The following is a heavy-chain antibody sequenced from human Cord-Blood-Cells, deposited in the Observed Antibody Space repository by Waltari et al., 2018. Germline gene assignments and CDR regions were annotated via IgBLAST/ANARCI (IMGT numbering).Heavy chain of an antibody. Sequence: QVTLRESGPALVKPTQTLTLTCTFSGFSLSTSGMCVSWIRQPPGKALEWLARIDWDDDKYYSTSLKTRLTISKDTAKNQVVLTMTNMDPVDTATYYCARSLYDRSGYYFDYWGQGTLVTVSS. J-gene: IGHJ4*02. CDR2: IDWDDDK. D-gene: IGHD3-22*01. V-gene: IGHV2-70*15. CDR3: ARSLYDRSGYYFDY. CDR1: GFSLSTSGMC.